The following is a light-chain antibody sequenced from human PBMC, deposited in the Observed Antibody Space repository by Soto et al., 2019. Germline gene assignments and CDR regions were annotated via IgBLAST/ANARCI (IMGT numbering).Light chain of an antibody. V-gene: IGKV3-15*01. CDR1: QSVSSN. CDR3: QQYNNWPCT. Sequence: EIVMTQSPATLSVSPGERATLSCRASQSVSSNLAWYQQKPGQAPRLLIFGASTRVAGLPARFSGSGSGTEFTLTISSLQSEDFAVYYCQQYNNWPCTFGQVTKLEIK. J-gene: IGKJ2*02. CDR2: GAS.